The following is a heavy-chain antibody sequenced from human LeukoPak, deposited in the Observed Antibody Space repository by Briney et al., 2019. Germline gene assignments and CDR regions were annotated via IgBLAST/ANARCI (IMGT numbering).Heavy chain of an antibody. CDR3: ARDPAVAGTDY. J-gene: IGHJ4*02. D-gene: IGHD6-19*01. CDR2: INHSGST. CDR1: GGSFSGDH. V-gene: IGHV4-34*01. Sequence: SETLSLTCAVYGGSFSGDHWSWIRQSPGKGLEWIGEINHSGSTHYNPSLKSRVTISVDTSKNQFSLKLSSVTAADTAVYYCARDPAVAGTDYWGQGTLVTVSS.